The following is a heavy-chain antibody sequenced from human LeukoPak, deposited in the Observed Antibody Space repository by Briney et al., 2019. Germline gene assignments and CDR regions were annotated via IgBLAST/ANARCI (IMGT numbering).Heavy chain of an antibody. J-gene: IGHJ5*02. V-gene: IGHV4-30-2*01. CDR1: GGSISSGGYS. CDR2: IYHSGST. Sequence: SETLSLTCAVSGGSISSGGYSWSWIRQPPGKGLEWIGYIYHSGSTYYNPSLKSRVTISVDRSKNQLSLKLSSVTAADTAVYYCARDLNYYDSSGYWSHWFDPWGQGTLVTVSS. D-gene: IGHD3-22*01. CDR3: ARDLNYYDSSGYWSHWFDP.